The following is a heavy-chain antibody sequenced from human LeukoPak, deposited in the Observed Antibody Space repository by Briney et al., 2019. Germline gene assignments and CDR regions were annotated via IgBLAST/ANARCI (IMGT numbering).Heavy chain of an antibody. V-gene: IGHV4-4*07. Sequence: PSETLSLTCTVSGGSISSYYWSWIRQPAGKGLEWIGRIYTSGSTNYNPSLKSRVTISVDTSKNQFSLKLSSVTAADTAVYYCARTSGSYYILPPDYWGQGTLVTVSS. CDR2: IYTSGST. CDR3: ARTSGSYYILPPDY. CDR1: GGSISSYY. D-gene: IGHD1-26*01. J-gene: IGHJ4*02.